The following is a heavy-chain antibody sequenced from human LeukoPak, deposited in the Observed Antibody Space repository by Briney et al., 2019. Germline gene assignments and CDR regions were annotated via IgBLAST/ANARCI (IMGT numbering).Heavy chain of an antibody. CDR1: GFTFSSYA. Sequence: GGSLRLSCAASGFTFSSYAMSWVRQAPGKGLEWVSGISGSDRSTYYADSVKGRFIISRDNSKNTLYLQMNSLRAEDTAVYYCAKDTSVGAFDIWGQGTMVTVSS. J-gene: IGHJ3*02. CDR3: AKDTSVGAFDI. D-gene: IGHD5/OR15-5a*01. V-gene: IGHV3-23*01. CDR2: ISGSDRST.